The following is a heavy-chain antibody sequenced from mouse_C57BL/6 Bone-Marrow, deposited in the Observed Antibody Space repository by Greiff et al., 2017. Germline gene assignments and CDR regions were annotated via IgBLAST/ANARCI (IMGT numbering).Heavy chain of an antibody. Sequence: VQLQQPGAELVMPGASVKLSCKASGYTFTSYWMHWVKQRPGQGLEWIGEIDPSDSYTNYNQKFKGKATLTVDKSSSTAYMQLSSLTSEDSAVYYCAREGLNWDYLDYWGQGTTLTVSS. J-gene: IGHJ2*01. CDR2: IDPSDSYT. D-gene: IGHD4-1*01. CDR1: GYTFTSYW. V-gene: IGHV1-69*01. CDR3: AREGLNWDYLDY.